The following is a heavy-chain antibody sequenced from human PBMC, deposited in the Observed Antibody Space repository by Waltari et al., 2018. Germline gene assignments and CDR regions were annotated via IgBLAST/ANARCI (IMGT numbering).Heavy chain of an antibody. D-gene: IGHD4-17*01. V-gene: IGHV1-2*06. Sequence: QVQLVQSGAEVKKPGASVKVSCKASGYTFTGYYMHWVREAPGQGLEWMGRINPNSGGTNYAQKFQGRVTMTRDTSISTAYMELSRLRSDDTAVYYCAREDPHDYGDPTPGYWGQGTLVTVSS. CDR2: INPNSGGT. CDR3: AREDPHDYGDPTPGY. J-gene: IGHJ4*02. CDR1: GYTFTGYY.